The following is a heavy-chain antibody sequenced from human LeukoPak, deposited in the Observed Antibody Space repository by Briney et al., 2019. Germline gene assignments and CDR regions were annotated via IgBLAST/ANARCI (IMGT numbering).Heavy chain of an antibody. Sequence: GASVKVSCKASGGTFSSYAISWVRQAPGQGLEWMGRIIPILGIANYAQEFQGRATITADKSTSTAYMELSSLRSEDTAVYYCASCYYYGSGSYEPFDYWGQGTLVTVSS. CDR3: ASCYYYGSGSYEPFDY. V-gene: IGHV1-69*04. J-gene: IGHJ4*02. D-gene: IGHD3-10*01. CDR2: IIPILGIA. CDR1: GGTFSSYA.